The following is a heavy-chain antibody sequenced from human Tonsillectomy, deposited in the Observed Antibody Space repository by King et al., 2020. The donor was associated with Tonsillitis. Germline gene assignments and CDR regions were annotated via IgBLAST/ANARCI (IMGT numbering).Heavy chain of an antibody. Sequence: VQLQQWGAGLLKPSETLSLTCAVYGGSFSGYYWNWIRQPPGKGLEWIGEINHSGSTNYNPSLKRRVTISVDTSKNQFSLRLSSVTAADTAVYYCARGGPSRGWSYFDYGCQGNLVTVSS. V-gene: IGHV4-34*01. CDR2: INHSGST. J-gene: IGHJ4*02. CDR1: GGSFSGYY. D-gene: IGHD6-19*01. CDR3: ARGGPSRGWSYFDY.